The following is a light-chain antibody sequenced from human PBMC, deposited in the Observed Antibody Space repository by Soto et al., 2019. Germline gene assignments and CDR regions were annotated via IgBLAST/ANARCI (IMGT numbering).Light chain of an antibody. Sequence: QSVLTQPPSVSGAPGQRVTISCTGSSSNIVAGYDVHWYQQLPGTAPKLLIYGNSNRPSGVPDRFSGSKSGTSASLAITGLQAEDEADYYCQSYDSSLSALYVFGTGTKLTVL. CDR2: GNS. V-gene: IGLV1-40*01. J-gene: IGLJ1*01. CDR3: QSYDSSLSALYV. CDR1: SSNIVAGYD.